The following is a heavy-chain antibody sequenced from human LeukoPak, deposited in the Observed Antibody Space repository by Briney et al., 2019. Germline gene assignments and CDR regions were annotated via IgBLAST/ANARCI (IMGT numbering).Heavy chain of an antibody. CDR1: GFTFSTYS. CDR2: ISSSGSTI. V-gene: IGHV3-48*04. CDR3: AELSITMIGGV. J-gene: IGHJ6*04. Sequence: GGSLRLSCAASGFTFSTYSMNWVRQAPGKGLEWVSYISSSGSTIYYADSVKGRFTISRDNAKNSLYLQMNSLRAEDTAVYYCAELSITMIGGVWGKGTTVTISS. D-gene: IGHD3-10*02.